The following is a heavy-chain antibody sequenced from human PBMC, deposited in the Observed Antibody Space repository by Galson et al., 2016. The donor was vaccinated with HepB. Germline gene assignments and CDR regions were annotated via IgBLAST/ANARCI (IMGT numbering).Heavy chain of an antibody. Sequence: SVKVSCKASGYSFSGYGFSWVRRAPGQGPEWMGWISGYNGNTRYAQKWMGRVTMTTDTSTTTAHMELRNLRSDDTAVYYCARQNGEGGYFDPWGQGTLVTVAS. CDR2: ISGYNGNT. CDR3: ARQNGEGGYFDP. V-gene: IGHV1-18*01. J-gene: IGHJ5*02. D-gene: IGHD3-10*01. CDR1: GYSFSGYG.